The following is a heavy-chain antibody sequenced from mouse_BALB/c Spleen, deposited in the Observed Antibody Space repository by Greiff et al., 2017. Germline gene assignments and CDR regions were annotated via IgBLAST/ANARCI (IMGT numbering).Heavy chain of an antibody. Sequence: QVQLQQSGAELVRPGSSVKISCKASGYAFSSYWMNWVKQRPGQGLEWIGQIYPGDGDTNYNGKLKGKATLTADKYSSTAYMQLSSLTSEDSAVYFCARGDYFDYWGQGTTLTVSS. CDR2: IYPGDGDT. CDR1: GYAFSSYW. V-gene: IGHV1-80*01. J-gene: IGHJ2*01. CDR3: ARGDYFDY.